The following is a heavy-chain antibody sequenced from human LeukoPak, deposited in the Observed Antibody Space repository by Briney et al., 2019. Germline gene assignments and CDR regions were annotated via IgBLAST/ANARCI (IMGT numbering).Heavy chain of an antibody. J-gene: IGHJ4*02. V-gene: IGHV3-23*01. Sequence: PGGSLRFSCAASGFTFSNYAMMWVSQAPGKRPEWVSSITGSGDGTYYADSVRGRFTISRDNSENTLYLQLNSLRAEDTAVYFCVKGFVHPTYYFDYWGQGTLVTVSS. CDR3: VKGFVHPTYYFDY. D-gene: IGHD3-10*01. CDR1: GFTFSNYA. CDR2: ITGSGDGT.